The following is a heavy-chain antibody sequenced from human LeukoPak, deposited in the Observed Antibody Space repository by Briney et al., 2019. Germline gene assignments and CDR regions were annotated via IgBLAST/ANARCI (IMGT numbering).Heavy chain of an antibody. J-gene: IGHJ4*02. CDR2: IYSSGTT. Sequence: PSETLSLTCIVSGGSISSNSHYWGWIRQSPGKGLEWIGSIYSSGTTYYNPSLRSRLTISAGTSKNLFSLKLGSVAAADTAVYYCARCSDYQGSKRALGHYWGQGTLVTVSS. D-gene: IGHD3-10*01. CDR3: ARCSDYQGSKRALGHY. V-gene: IGHV4-39*01. CDR1: GGSISSNSHY.